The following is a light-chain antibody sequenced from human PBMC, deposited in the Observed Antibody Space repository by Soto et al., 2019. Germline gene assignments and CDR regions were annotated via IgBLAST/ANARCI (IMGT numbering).Light chain of an antibody. J-gene: IGKJ5*01. CDR2: AAS. CDR1: QGINNY. Sequence: DIQLTQSPSFLSASVGDRVTITCRASQGINNYLAWYQQKPGKAPKLLIYAASTLQSGVPSRFSGSGYGTEFTLTISSLQPEDFAPYYCQHLNSYPITFGQGTRLEIK. V-gene: IGKV1-9*01. CDR3: QHLNSYPIT.